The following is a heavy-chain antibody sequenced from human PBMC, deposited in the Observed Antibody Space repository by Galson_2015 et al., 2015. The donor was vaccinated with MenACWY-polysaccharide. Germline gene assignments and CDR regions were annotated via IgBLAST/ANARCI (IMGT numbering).Heavy chain of an antibody. J-gene: IGHJ3*02. CDR3: AREYYYDSSGHQGTFDI. CDR2: IRYDGSNK. D-gene: IGHD3-22*01. V-gene: IGHV3-30*02. CDR1: GFTFSSYG. Sequence: SLRLSCAASGFTFSSYGMHWVRQAPGKGLEWVAFIRYDGSNKYYADSVKGRFTISRDNAKNSLYLQMNSLRAEDTAVYYCAREYYYDSSGHQGTFDIWGQGTMVTVSS.